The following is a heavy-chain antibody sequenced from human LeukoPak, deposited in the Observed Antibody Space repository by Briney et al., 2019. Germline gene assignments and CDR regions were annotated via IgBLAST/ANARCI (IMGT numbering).Heavy chain of an antibody. CDR2: TYPGDSDT. V-gene: IGHV5-51*01. D-gene: IGHD5-24*01. J-gene: IGHJ4*02. Sequence: AESLKISCKGSGYNFTNYWIGWVRQMPGKGLEWMGITYPGDSDTTYSPSFQGQVTISADKSISTAYLQWSSLTASDTAMYYCARRRDGYNYVGTDYWGQGTLVTVSS. CDR3: ARRRDGYNYVGTDY. CDR1: GYNFTNYW.